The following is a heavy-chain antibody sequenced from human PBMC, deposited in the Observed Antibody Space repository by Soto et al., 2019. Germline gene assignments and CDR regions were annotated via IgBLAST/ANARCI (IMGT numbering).Heavy chain of an antibody. CDR3: AKDLIAVAHPSPYGMDV. Sequence: GGSLRLSCAASGFTFSSYGMHWVRQAPGKGLEWVAVISYDGSNKYYADSVKGRFTISRDNSKNTLYLQMNSLRAEDTAVYYCAKDLIAVAHPSPYGMDVWGQGTTVTISS. CDR1: GFTFSSYG. CDR2: ISYDGSNK. D-gene: IGHD6-19*01. J-gene: IGHJ6*02. V-gene: IGHV3-30*18.